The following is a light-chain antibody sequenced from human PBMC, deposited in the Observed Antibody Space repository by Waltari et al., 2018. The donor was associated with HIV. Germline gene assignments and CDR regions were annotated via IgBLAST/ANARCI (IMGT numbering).Light chain of an antibody. Sequence: QSVLTQPPSASGTPGQRVTISCSGSSSNIGSYTVNWYQQIPGTAPKLLIFSNNYRPSGVPDRVSGSKSGTSASLAISGLHSDDEADYFCAAWEDSLNGPIWVFGGGTKRTVL. CDR3: AAWEDSLNGPIWV. CDR2: SNN. V-gene: IGLV1-44*01. CDR1: SSNIGSYT. J-gene: IGLJ3*02.